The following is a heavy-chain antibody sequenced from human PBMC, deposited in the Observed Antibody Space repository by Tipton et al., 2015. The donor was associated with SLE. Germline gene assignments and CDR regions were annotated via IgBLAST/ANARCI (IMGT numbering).Heavy chain of an antibody. CDR1: GGSISPFY. J-gene: IGHJ6*03. CDR3: ARGSGRYSSSWYFFYYYMDV. CDR2: IGYSGNT. V-gene: IGHV4-59*12. D-gene: IGHD6-13*01. Sequence: TLSLTCTVSGGSISPFYWSWIRQPPGKGLEWIGYIGYSGNTHYNPSLESRVTISLDTSKNQFSLKLNSVTAADTAVYYCARGSGRYSSSWYFFYYYMDVWGKGTTVTVSS.